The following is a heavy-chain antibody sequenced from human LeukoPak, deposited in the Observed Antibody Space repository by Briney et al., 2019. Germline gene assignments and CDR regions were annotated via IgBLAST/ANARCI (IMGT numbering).Heavy chain of an antibody. Sequence: ASVKVSCKASGYTFTGYYMHWVRQAPGQGLEWMGWINPNSGGTNYAQKFQGRVTMTRGTSISTAYMELSRLRSDDTAVYYCERVFLFGGGAFDIWGQGTMVTVSS. J-gene: IGHJ3*02. D-gene: IGHD2-21*01. CDR1: GYTFTGYY. V-gene: IGHV1-2*02. CDR3: ERVFLFGGGAFDI. CDR2: INPNSGGT.